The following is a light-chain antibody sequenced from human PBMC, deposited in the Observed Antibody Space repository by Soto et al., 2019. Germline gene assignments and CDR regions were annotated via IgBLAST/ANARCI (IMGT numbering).Light chain of an antibody. CDR1: QSVSSSF. CDR2: CAS. V-gene: IGKV3-20*01. Sequence: EIVLTQSPGTLSLSPGERATLSCRASQSVSSSFLAWFQQKPGRAPRLLIYCASTRATDIPDRFSGTGSGTDFTLTISRLEPEDFAVYYCQQYGGSPFTFGQGTKLEI. CDR3: QQYGGSPFT. J-gene: IGKJ2*01.